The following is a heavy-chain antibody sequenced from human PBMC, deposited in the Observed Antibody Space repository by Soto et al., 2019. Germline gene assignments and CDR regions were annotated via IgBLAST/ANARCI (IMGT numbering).Heavy chain of an antibody. D-gene: IGHD1-26*01. Sequence: SVKVSCKASGGTFTSYSITWVRQAPGQGLEWVGRVIPVLKTADYAQKFQGRITITADKSTNTAYMDLSSLTPEDTAVYYCTKDGLGPTRRYFAFWGQGTLVTVSS. V-gene: IGHV1-69*08. J-gene: IGHJ4*02. CDR1: GGTFTSYS. CDR2: VIPVLKTA. CDR3: TKDGLGPTRRYFAF.